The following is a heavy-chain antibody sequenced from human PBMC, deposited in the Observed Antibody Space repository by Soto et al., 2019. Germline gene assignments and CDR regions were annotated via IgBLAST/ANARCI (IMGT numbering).Heavy chain of an antibody. CDR2: INPSGGST. CDR1: GYTFTSYY. V-gene: IGHV1-46*03. Sequence: QVQLVQSGAEVKKPGASVKVSCKASGYTFTSYYMHWVRQAPGQGLEWMGIINPSGGSTSYAQKFQCRVTMTRDTSTSTVYMELSSLRSEDTAVYYCAREGGDRIVDYYYGMYVWGQGTTVTVSS. D-gene: IGHD2-15*01. CDR3: AREGGDRIVDYYYGMYV. J-gene: IGHJ6*02.